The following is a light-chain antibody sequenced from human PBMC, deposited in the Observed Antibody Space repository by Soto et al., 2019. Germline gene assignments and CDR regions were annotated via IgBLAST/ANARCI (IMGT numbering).Light chain of an antibody. J-gene: IGLJ7*01. CDR2: SNN. V-gene: IGLV1-44*01. CDR1: SSNIGSNT. CDR3: AAWYDSLNGPV. Sequence: QSVLTQPPSASGTPGQRVTISCSGSSSNIGSNTVNWYQQLPGTAPKLLIYSNNQRPSGVPDRFSGSKSGTSASLAISGLQSEDESDYYCAAWYDSLNGPVFGGGTQLPVL.